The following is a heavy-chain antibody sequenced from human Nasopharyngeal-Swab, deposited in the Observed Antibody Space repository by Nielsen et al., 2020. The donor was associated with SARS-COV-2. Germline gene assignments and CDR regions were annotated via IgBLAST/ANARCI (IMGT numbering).Heavy chain of an antibody. CDR2: INSDGSST. D-gene: IGHD2-2*01. V-gene: IGHV3-74*01. J-gene: IGHJ4*02. CDR1: GFTFRTHW. CDR3: AAAAKGY. Sequence: GESLKISSAASGFTFRTHWMHRVRQAPGKGLVWVSRINSDGSSTNYADSVKGRFTISRDNAKNTLCLQMNSLRAEDTAVYYCAAAAKGYWGQGTLVTVSS.